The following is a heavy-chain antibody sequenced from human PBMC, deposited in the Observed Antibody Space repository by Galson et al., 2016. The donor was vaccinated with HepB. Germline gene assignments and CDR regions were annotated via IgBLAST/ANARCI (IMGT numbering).Heavy chain of an antibody. D-gene: IGHD5-18*01. V-gene: IGHV3-23*01. Sequence: SLRLSCAASGLSFTNHAMSWVRHTPGKGLEWVSLISGSGVSTYYADSVKGRFTISRHNFKNTLYLQMNRLRAEDTAVYYCAKDAGQLWPDLYNWFDPWGQGTLVTVSS. CDR1: GLSFTNHA. CDR3: AKDAGQLWPDLYNWFDP. CDR2: ISGSGVST. J-gene: IGHJ5*02.